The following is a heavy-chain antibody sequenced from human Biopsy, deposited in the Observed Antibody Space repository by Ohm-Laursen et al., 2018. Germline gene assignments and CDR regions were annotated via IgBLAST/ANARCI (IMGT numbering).Heavy chain of an antibody. Sequence: ASVKVSCKASSYTFTDYNIHWMRQAPGHGLEWLGYINCKTGATNYAQRFQGTVTMTRDTSISTAYLALGSLRSADTAIYYCARDPLNGHKHFDYWGQGSLVTVSS. D-gene: IGHD2-8*01. CDR3: ARDPLNGHKHFDY. CDR1: SYTFTDYN. V-gene: IGHV1-2*02. CDR2: INCKTGAT. J-gene: IGHJ4*02.